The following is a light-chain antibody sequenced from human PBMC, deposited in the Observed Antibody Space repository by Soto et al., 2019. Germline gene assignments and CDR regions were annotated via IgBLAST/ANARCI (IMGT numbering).Light chain of an antibody. J-gene: IGKJ1*01. Sequence: DIQMTQSPSSLSASVGDRVTITCRASQSISSYLHWYQQKPGKAPKLLIYAASSLQSGVPSRFSGSGSGTDFTLTISSLQPEDFETYYCQQSYRTPRTFGQGTKVEIK. CDR2: AAS. V-gene: IGKV1-39*01. CDR1: QSISSY. CDR3: QQSYRTPRT.